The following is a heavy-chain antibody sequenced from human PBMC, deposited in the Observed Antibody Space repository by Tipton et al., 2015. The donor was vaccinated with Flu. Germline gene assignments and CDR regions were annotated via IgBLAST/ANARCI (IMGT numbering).Heavy chain of an antibody. D-gene: IGHD1-26*01. Sequence: LRLSCTVSGGSISSGGYYWSWIRQHPGKGLEWIGYIYYSGSTYYNPSLKSRVTISVDTSKNQFSLKLSSVTAADTAVYYCARAHIVGAASGFDYWGQGTLVTVSS. CDR3: ARAHIVGAASGFDY. V-gene: IGHV4-31*03. CDR2: IYYSGST. J-gene: IGHJ4*02. CDR1: GGSISSGGYY.